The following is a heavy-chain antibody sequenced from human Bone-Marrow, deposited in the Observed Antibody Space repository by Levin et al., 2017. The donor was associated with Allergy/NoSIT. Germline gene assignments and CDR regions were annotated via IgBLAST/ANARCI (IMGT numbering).Heavy chain of an antibody. V-gene: IGHV1-2*06. CDR2: INPNSGGT. Sequence: GESLKISCKASGYTFTGYYMHWVRQAPGQGLEWMGRINPNSGGTNYAQKFQGRVTMTRDTSISTAYMELSRLRSDDTAVYYCARTGLYGYDAFDIWGQGTMVTVSS. J-gene: IGHJ3*02. CDR1: GYTFTGYY. CDR3: ARTGLYGYDAFDI. D-gene: IGHD2-8*01.